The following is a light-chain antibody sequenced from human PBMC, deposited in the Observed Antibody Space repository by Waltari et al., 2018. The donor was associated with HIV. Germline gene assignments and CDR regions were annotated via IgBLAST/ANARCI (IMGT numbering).Light chain of an antibody. J-gene: IGLJ1*01. Sequence: QSALTQPASVSGSPGQSVNMSCTGSNSDVGKYDFVSWYQHNPGHARHLIMYDVSSRPSVVSRRLSGSHTGNSASLTISGRQAEDEANYYCCSYAGGPFVFGSGT. CDR3: CSYAGGPFV. CDR1: NSDVGKYDF. CDR2: DVS. V-gene: IGLV2-23*02.